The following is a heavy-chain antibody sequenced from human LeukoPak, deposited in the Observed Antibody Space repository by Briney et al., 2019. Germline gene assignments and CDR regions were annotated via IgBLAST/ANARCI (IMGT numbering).Heavy chain of an antibody. CDR3: THYYDGSGYYGAFDS. Sequence: GGSLRLSCAASGFTFSDSAVHWVRQASGKGLEWVGRIRSKAKSYATAYAASVKGRFTISRDDSETTAYLQMNSLKTEDTAVYYCTHYYDGSGYYGAFDSWGQGTMVTGSS. CDR2: IRSKAKSYAT. CDR1: GFTFSDSA. D-gene: IGHD3-22*01. V-gene: IGHV3-73*01. J-gene: IGHJ3*02.